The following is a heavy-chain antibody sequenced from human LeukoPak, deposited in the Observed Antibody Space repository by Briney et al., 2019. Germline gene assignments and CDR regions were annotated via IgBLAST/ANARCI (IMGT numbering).Heavy chain of an antibody. D-gene: IGHD6-13*01. CDR3: AKDIGQQLVRGADY. J-gene: IGHJ4*02. Sequence: GGSLRLSCAASGFTFSSYAMHWVRQAPGKGLEWVAFIRYDGSNKYYSDSVKGRFTISRDYSKNTLYLQMNSLRAEDTAVYYCAKDIGQQLVRGADYWGQGTLATVSS. CDR1: GFTFSSYA. V-gene: IGHV3-30*02. CDR2: IRYDGSNK.